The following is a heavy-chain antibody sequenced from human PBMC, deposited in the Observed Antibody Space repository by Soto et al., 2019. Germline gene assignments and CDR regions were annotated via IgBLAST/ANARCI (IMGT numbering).Heavy chain of an antibody. D-gene: IGHD3-16*01. Sequence: SLTGACCGGKESGYCWCWFRQTPGKRLEWIGEINHSGSTNYNPSLKSRVTISVDTSKNQFSLKLSSVTAADTAVYYCARVRSIMRSALAQHNYYYGMDVSGQRTTVSV. J-gene: IGHJ6*02. V-gene: IGHV4-34*01. CDR3: ARVRSIMRSALAQHNYYYGMDV. CDR1: GGKESGYC. CDR2: INHSGST.